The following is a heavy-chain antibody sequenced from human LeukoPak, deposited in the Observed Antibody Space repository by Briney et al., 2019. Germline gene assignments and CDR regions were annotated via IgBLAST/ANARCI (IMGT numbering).Heavy chain of an antibody. V-gene: IGHV1-69*04. D-gene: IGHD3-3*01. CDR3: ARLWSGYSRSSDY. J-gene: IGHJ4*02. Sequence: SVTVSCKASVGTFINYAISWVRQAPGQGVDWMGRIIPILRIANYAQKFQGRVTITADKSTSTAYMELSSLRSEDTAVYYCARLWSGYSRSSDYWGQGTLVTVSS. CDR1: VGTFINYA. CDR2: IIPILRIA.